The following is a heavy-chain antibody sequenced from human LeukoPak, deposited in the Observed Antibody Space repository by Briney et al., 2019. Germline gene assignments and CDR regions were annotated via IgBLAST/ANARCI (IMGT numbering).Heavy chain of an antibody. CDR3: ARYLYSGYGYYYGMDV. V-gene: IGHV1-18*01. CDR2: ISAYNGNT. CDR1: GYTFTSYG. J-gene: IGHJ6*02. D-gene: IGHD5-12*01. Sequence: GASVKVSCKASGYTFTSYGISWVRQAPGQGLEWMGWISAYNGNTNYAQKLQGRVTMTTDTSTSTAYMELRSLRSDDTAVYYCARYLYSGYGYYYGMDVWGQGTTVTVSS.